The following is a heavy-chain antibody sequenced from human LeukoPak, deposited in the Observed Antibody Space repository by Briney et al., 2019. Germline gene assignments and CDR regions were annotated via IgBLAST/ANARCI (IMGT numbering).Heavy chain of an antibody. V-gene: IGHV3-23*01. J-gene: IGHJ4*02. CDR3: AKDRPIVIVPAAIVPGVIDN. CDR2: ISGSGNIT. Sequence: GGSLRLSCAASGFTFSSYAMSWVRQAPGKGLEYVSTISGSGNITDYADSVKGRFTVSRDNSKNTLYLQMNSLRAEDTAVYYCAKDRPIVIVPAAIVPGVIDNWGQGTLVTVSS. D-gene: IGHD2-2*02. CDR1: GFTFSSYA.